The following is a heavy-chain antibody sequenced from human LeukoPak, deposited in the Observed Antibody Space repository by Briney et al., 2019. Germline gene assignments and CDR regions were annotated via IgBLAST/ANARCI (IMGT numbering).Heavy chain of an antibody. Sequence: ETLSLTCTVSGGSISSSSYYWGWIRQPPGKGLEWVANIKEDGSEKYYVDSVKGRFTISRDNAKNSLYLQMNSLRAEDTAVYYCAREGAPYGSCYFDYWGQGTLVTVSS. D-gene: IGHD4-17*01. J-gene: IGHJ4*02. CDR2: IKEDGSEK. CDR3: AREGAPYGSCYFDY. V-gene: IGHV3-7*01. CDR1: GGSISSSSYY.